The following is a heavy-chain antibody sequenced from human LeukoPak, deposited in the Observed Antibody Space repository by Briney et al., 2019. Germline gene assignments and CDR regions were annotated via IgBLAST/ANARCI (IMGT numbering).Heavy chain of an antibody. D-gene: IGHD1-7*01. V-gene: IGHV3-30-3*01. CDR1: GFTFSSYA. CDR3: ARGSRNWNYDHYFDY. Sequence: PGGFLRLSCAASGFTFSSYAMHWVRQAPGEGLEWVAAISSDGNYKYYADSVQGRFTISRDSSENALYLQTNSLRAEDTAVYYCARGSRNWNYDHYFDYWGQGTLVTVSS. CDR2: ISSDGNYK. J-gene: IGHJ4*02.